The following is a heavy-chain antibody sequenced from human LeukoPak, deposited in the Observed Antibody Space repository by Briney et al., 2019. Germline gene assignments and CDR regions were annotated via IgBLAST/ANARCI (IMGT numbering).Heavy chain of an antibody. D-gene: IGHD3-9*01. J-gene: IGHJ4*02. V-gene: IGHV4-34*01. CDR1: GGSISSYY. CDR2: INHSGST. CDR3: ARQGGLRYFDWFLFDY. Sequence: SETLSLTCTVSGGSISSYYWSWIRQPPGKGLEWIGEINHSGSTNYNPSLKSRVTISVDTSKNQFSLKLSSVTAADTAVYYCARQGGLRYFDWFLFDYWGQGTLVTVSS.